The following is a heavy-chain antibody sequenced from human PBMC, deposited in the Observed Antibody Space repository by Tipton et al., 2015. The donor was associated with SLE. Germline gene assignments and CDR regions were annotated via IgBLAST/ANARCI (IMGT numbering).Heavy chain of an antibody. J-gene: IGHJ4*02. CDR3: ARHALEQRLAPFDY. V-gene: IGHV4-39*01. Sequence: TLSLTCTVSGGSLSSSYYYWGWIRQPPGKGLEWIGTIYYSGSTYYNPSLKSRVTISVDTSKNQFSLNLRSVTAADTAVYYCARHALEQRLAPFDYWGQGTLVTVSS. CDR1: GGSLSSSYYY. CDR2: IYYSGST. D-gene: IGHD6-25*01.